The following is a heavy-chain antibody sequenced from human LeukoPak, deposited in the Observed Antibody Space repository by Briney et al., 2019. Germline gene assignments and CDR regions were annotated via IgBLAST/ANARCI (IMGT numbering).Heavy chain of an antibody. Sequence: GGSLRLSCAASGFTFSSYAMHWVRQAPGKGLEWVAVISYDGSNKYYADSVKGRFTISRDNSKNTLYLQMNSLRAEDTAVYYCVRDLPWFDPWGQGTLVTVSS. J-gene: IGHJ5*02. CDR1: GFTFSSYA. V-gene: IGHV3-30-3*01. CDR3: VRDLPWFDP. CDR2: ISYDGSNK.